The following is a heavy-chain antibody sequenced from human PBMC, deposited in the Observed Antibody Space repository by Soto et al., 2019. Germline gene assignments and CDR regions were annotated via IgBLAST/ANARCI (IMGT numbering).Heavy chain of an antibody. D-gene: IGHD2-21*02. CDR3: ARDGGDCGYRLAYYYYIGMDV. CDR1: GYTLTELS. CDR2: FDPDDGER. J-gene: IGHJ6*02. V-gene: IGHV1-24*01. Sequence: GASVKVSCKVSGYTLTELSMHWVRQAPGKGLEWMGGFDPDDGERNYAKKFQGRVTMTGDTSTSTAYMELSSLRSEDTAVYYCARDGGDCGYRLAYYYYIGMDVWGQGTTVTV.